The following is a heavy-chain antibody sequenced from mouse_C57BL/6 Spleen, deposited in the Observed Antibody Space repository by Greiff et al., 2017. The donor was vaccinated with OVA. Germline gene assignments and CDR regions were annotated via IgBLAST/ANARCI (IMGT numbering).Heavy chain of an antibody. CDR1: GYTFTSYW. D-gene: IGHD2-3*01. Sequence: VQLQQPGAELVRPGSSVKLSCKASGYTFTSYWMDWVKQRPGQGLEWIGNIYPSDSETHYNQKFKDKATLTVDKSSSTAYMQLSSLTSEDSAVYYCAREDSDGYYFDYWGQGTTLTVSS. V-gene: IGHV1-61*01. J-gene: IGHJ2*01. CDR3: AREDSDGYYFDY. CDR2: IYPSDSET.